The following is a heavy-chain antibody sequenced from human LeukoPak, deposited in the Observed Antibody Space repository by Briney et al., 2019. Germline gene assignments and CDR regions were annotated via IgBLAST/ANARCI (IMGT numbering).Heavy chain of an antibody. CDR2: ISYDGSNK. D-gene: IGHD2-2*01. CDR3: AKANSPRYCSSTSCYALDY. CDR1: GFTFSSYG. Sequence: PGGSLRLSCAASGFTFSSYGMHWVRQAPGKGLEWVAVISYDGSNKNYADSVKGRFTISRDISKNTLYLQMNSLRAEDTAVYYCAKANSPRYCSSTSCYALDYWGQGTLVTVSS. J-gene: IGHJ4*02. V-gene: IGHV3-30*18.